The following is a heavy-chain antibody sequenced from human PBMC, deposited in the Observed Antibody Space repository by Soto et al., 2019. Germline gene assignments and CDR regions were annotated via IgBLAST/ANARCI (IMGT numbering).Heavy chain of an antibody. J-gene: IGHJ4*02. Sequence: QVQLVESGGGVVQPGRSLRLSCAASGFTFSSYGMHWVRQTPGKGLEWVEAIWYDGSNKYYPDSVKGRFTISRDNYKNTRSRQMNSLRGENPAVYYCARESYTDYVHDYWGQGTLVTVSS. CDR2: IWYDGSNK. V-gene: IGHV3-33*01. CDR3: ARESYTDYVHDY. D-gene: IGHD3-16*01. CDR1: GFTFSSYG.